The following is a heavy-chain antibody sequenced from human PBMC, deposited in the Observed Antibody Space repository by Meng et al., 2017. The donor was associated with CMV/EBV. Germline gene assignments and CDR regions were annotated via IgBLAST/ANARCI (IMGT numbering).Heavy chain of an antibody. CDR1: GYTFTGYY. J-gene: IGHJ4*02. Sequence: VKQGQFGAEVKNAGALVKVSCKASGYTFTGYYMHWVRQAPGQGLEWMGWINPNSGGTNYAQNFQGRVTMTRDTSISTAYMELSRLRSDDTAVYYCARTPSYSGSQRPFDYWGQGTLVTVSS. D-gene: IGHD1-26*01. CDR3: ARTPSYSGSQRPFDY. V-gene: IGHV1-2*02. CDR2: INPNSGGT.